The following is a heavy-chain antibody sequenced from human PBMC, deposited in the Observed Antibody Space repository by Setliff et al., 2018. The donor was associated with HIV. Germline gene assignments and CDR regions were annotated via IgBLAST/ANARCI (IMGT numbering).Heavy chain of an antibody. D-gene: IGHD1-26*01. CDR3: ARERIVGATAPFDY. Sequence: VSCKASGYTFTGYYMHWVRQAPGQGLEWMGRINPNSGGTNYAQKFQGRVTMTRDTSISTAYMELSRLRSDDTVVYYCARERIVGATAPFDYWGQGTLVTVSS. J-gene: IGHJ4*02. CDR1: GYTFTGYY. V-gene: IGHV1-2*05. CDR2: INPNSGGT.